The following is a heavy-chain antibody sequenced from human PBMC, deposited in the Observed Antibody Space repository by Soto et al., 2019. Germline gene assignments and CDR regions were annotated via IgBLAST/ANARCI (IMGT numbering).Heavy chain of an antibody. Sequence: WGSLRLSCAASGFTFSSYEMNWFRQAPGKGLEWVSYISSSGSTIYYADSVKGRFTISRDNAKNSLYLQMNSLRAEDTAVYYCARGVIVVVPAAPVDYWGQGTLVTVSS. CDR2: ISSSGSTI. D-gene: IGHD2-2*01. CDR3: ARGVIVVVPAAPVDY. CDR1: GFTFSSYE. J-gene: IGHJ4*02. V-gene: IGHV3-48*03.